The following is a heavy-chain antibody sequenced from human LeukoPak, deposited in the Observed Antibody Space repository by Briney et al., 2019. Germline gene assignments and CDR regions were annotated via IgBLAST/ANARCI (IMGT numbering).Heavy chain of an antibody. V-gene: IGHV4-59*01. Sequence: RTSETLSLTCTVSGGSISGSYWSWIRQPPGKGLEWIAYMYNSGSTNYNPSLKSRVTISIDTSKNQFSLKLSSRTAADTAIYYCARGIESCGDYGYWGQGILVTVSS. J-gene: IGHJ4*02. CDR2: MYNSGST. D-gene: IGHD4-17*01. CDR3: ARGIESCGDYGY. CDR1: GGSISGSY.